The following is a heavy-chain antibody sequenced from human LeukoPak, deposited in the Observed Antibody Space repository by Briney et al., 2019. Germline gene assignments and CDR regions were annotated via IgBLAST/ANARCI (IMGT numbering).Heavy chain of an antibody. CDR2: ISWDGGST. V-gene: IGHV3-43D*03. D-gene: IGHD3-10*01. Sequence: GGSLRLSCAASGFTFDDYAMHWVRHAPGKGLEWVSLISWDGGSTYYADSVKGRFTISRDNSKNSLYLQMNSLRAEDTALYYCAKDISWFGESMDVWGQGTTVTVSS. CDR1: GFTFDDYA. CDR3: AKDISWFGESMDV. J-gene: IGHJ6*02.